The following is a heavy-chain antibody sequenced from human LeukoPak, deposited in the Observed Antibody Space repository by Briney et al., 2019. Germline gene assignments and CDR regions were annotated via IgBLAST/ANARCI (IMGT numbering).Heavy chain of an antibody. D-gene: IGHD2-21*02. V-gene: IGHV3-9*01. CDR2: MSWNSGTI. Sequence: GGSLRLSCAASGFTFDDYAMNWVRQAPGKGLEWVSGMSWNSGTIDYADSVKGRFTISRDNAKNSLYLQMSSLRPEDTAFYYCARGVTMSRGYFDLWGRGTLVTVSS. CDR3: ARGVTMSRGYFDL. CDR1: GFTFDDYA. J-gene: IGHJ2*01.